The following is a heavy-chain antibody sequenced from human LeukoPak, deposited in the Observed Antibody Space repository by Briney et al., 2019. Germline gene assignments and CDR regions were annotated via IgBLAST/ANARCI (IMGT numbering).Heavy chain of an antibody. J-gene: IGHJ4*02. V-gene: IGHV4-59*10. D-gene: IGHD6-19*01. CDR2: IYTSGST. Sequence: PSETLSLTCAVYGGSFSGYYWSWIRQPPGKGLEWIGRIYTSGSTNYNPSLKSRVTMSVDTSKNQFSLKLSSVTAADTAVYYCARQPHQQWLVYFDYWGQGTLVTVSS. CDR3: ARQPHQQWLVYFDY. CDR1: GGSFSGYY.